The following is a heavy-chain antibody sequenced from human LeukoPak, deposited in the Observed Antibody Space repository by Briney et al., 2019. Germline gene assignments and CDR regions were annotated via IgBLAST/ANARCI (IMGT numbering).Heavy chain of an antibody. CDR1: GYTFTGFY. D-gene: IGHD1-14*01. V-gene: IGHV1-2*02. Sequence: ASVKVSCKASGYTFTGFYIHWVRQAPGQGLEWMGWINPNSGGTNYAQKFQDRVTMTRDTSISAAYMELSSLKSDDTAVYYCARPLTTSGWYFDLWGRGTLVTVSS. J-gene: IGHJ2*01. CDR2: INPNSGGT. CDR3: ARPLTTSGWYFDL.